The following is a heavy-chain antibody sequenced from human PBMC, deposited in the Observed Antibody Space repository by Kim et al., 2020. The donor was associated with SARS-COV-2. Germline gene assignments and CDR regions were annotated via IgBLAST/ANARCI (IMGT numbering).Heavy chain of an antibody. CDR1: GGSISSSSYY. Sequence: SETLSLTCTVSGGSISSSSYYWGWIRQPPGKGLEWIGSIYYSGSTYYNPSLKSLVTISVDTSKNQFSLKLSSVTAADTAVYYCARRSSSWYLYDAFDIWGQGTMVTVSS. CDR2: IYYSGST. D-gene: IGHD6-13*01. J-gene: IGHJ3*02. V-gene: IGHV4-39*01. CDR3: ARRSSSWYLYDAFDI.